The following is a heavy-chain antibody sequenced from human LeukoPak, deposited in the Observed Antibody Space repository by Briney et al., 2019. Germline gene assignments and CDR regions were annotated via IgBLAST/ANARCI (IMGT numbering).Heavy chain of an antibody. CDR2: IYHSGST. CDR1: GGSISSSNW. D-gene: IGHD3-16*02. V-gene: IGHV4-4*02. J-gene: IGHJ3*02. CDR3: ARACLGELSSFDAFDI. Sequence: TSSETLSLTCAVSGGSISSSNWWSWVRQPPGKGLEWIGEIYHSGSTNYNPSLKSRVTISVDKSKNQFSLKLSSVTAADTAVYYCARACLGELSSFDAFDIWGQGTMVTVSS.